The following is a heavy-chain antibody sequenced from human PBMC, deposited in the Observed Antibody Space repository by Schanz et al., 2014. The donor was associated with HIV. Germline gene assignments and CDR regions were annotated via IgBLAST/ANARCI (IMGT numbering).Heavy chain of an antibody. CDR3: ARVANWDYYGMDV. V-gene: IGHV3-23*04. Sequence: EVQLVESGGGLVQPGRSLRLSCAASGFTFSSYAMSWVRQAPGKGLEWVSVISGSGGSTYYADSVKGRFTISRDTSKNTLYLQMNSLRAEDTAVYYCARVANWDYYGMDVWGRGTTVTVSS. CDR2: ISGSGGST. J-gene: IGHJ6*02. D-gene: IGHD3-16*01. CDR1: GFTFSSYA.